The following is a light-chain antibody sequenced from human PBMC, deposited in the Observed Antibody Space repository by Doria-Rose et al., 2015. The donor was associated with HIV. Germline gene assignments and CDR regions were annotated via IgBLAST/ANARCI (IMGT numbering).Light chain of an antibody. Sequence: TQSPGTLSLSPGERATLSCRASQSFSSTYLAWYQQKPGQAPSLLIYDGSTRATGIPDRFSASGSGADFTRTINRLEPEDCAPYYCHQYGTSWTFGQGTKVEI. CDR3: HQYGTSWT. V-gene: IGKV3-20*01. CDR1: QSFSSTY. CDR2: DGS. J-gene: IGKJ1*01.